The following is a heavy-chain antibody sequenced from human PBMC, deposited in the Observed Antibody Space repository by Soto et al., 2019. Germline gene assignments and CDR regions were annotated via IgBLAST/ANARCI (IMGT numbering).Heavy chain of an antibody. J-gene: IGHJ3*02. CDR3: VRGPSHGAFDI. Sequence: QVQLVESGGDVVQPGRSLRLSCAASGSTFSSYDIHWVRQAPGKGLEWVAHITPDGNRAYYADSVKGRFTVSRDNARYTVDLQVKSLRPEDTAVYHCVRGPSHGAFDIWGQGTLVTVSS. CDR2: ITPDGNRA. CDR1: GSTFSSYD. V-gene: IGHV3-30-3*01.